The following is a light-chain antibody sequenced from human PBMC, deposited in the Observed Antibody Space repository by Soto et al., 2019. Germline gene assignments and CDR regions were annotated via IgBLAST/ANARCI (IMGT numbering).Light chain of an antibody. J-gene: IGKJ5*01. CDR1: QRINTS. CDR3: QQTYSPPSIT. Sequence: DIQISQSPSSLSASVGHRVTITCRARQRINTSLNWYQQQPGKAPKLLLYGASSLRGGVPSRFSGSGSGSDFTLSISSLQPEDFSTYYCQQTYSPPSITFGQGTRLEIK. CDR2: GAS. V-gene: IGKV1-39*01.